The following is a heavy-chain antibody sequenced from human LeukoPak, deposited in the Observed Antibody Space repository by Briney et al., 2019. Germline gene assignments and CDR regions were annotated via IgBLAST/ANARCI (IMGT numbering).Heavy chain of an antibody. J-gene: IGHJ4*02. CDR1: GFTLSCCG. D-gene: IGHD2-21*02. CDR3: ARWDGGDEGRLRY. V-gene: IGHV3-33*05. CDR2: TSYDGSNE. Sequence: GGSLRLSCAASGFTLSCCGMHWVRQAPGKGLEWVAYTSYDGSNENYIESVKGRFIISRDNSRNTLHLQMNSLRAEGTALYYCARWDGGDEGRLRYWGQGTLVTVSS.